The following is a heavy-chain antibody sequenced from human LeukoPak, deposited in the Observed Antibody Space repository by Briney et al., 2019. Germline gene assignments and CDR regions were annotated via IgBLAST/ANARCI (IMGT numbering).Heavy chain of an antibody. V-gene: IGHV4-4*07. CDR3: ARDDDYSNYGVWRMDV. J-gene: IGHJ6*03. D-gene: IGHD4-11*01. CDR2: IYTSGST. CDR1: GGSISSYY. Sequence: SETLSLTCTVSGGSISSYYWSWIRQPAGKGLEWIGRIYTSGSTNYNPSLKSRVTMSVDTSKNQFSLKLSSVTAADTAVYYCARDDDYSNYGVWRMDVWGEGTTVTVSS.